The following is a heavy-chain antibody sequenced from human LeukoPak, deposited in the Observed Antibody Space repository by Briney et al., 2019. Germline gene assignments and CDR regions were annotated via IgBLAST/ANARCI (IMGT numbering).Heavy chain of an antibody. J-gene: IGHJ4*02. CDR3: TTDSDYYDSSGYYSGGYYFDY. V-gene: IGHV3-15*01. CDR2: IKSKTDGGPT. D-gene: IGHD3-22*01. Sequence: GGPLRLSCAASGFTFSNAWMSWVRQAPGKGLEWVGRIKSKTDGGPTDYAAPVKGRFTIPRDDSKNTMYLQMNRLKTEDTAVYYCTTDSDYYDSSGYYSGGYYFDYWGQGTLVTVSS. CDR1: GFTFSNAW.